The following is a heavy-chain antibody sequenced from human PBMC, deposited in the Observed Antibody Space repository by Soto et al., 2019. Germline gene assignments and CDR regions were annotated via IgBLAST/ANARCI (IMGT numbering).Heavy chain of an antibody. CDR2: VNPSGGRT. CDR1: GDTFTDYY. Sequence: QVQLMQSGAEVKKPGASVKVSCKASGDTFTDYYIHWVRQAPGQGLEWMGTVNPSGGRTTYAKHFLGRVTXTXXXSXXSCYIELTILTSDDTAVYYCAIGGHVLLVTAALDSWGQATRVTVSP. V-gene: IGHV1-46*01. J-gene: IGHJ5*01. D-gene: IGHD2-21*02. CDR3: AIGGHVLLVTAALDS.